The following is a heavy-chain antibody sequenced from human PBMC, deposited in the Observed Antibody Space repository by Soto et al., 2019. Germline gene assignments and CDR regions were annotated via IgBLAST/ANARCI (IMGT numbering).Heavy chain of an antibody. J-gene: IGHJ5*02. V-gene: IGHV3-21*01. CDR2: ISSSSSYI. D-gene: IGHD3-9*01. Sequence: GGFLRLSCAASGFTFSSYSMNWVRQAPGKGLEWVSSISSSSSYIYYADSVKGRFTISRDNAKNSLYLQMNSLRAEDTAVYYCARDFDWLLPLANWFDPWGQGTLVTVSS. CDR3: ARDFDWLLPLANWFDP. CDR1: GFTFSSYS.